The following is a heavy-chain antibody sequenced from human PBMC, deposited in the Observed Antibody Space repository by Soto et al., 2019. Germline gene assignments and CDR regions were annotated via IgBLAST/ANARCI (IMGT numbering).Heavy chain of an antibody. J-gene: IGHJ3*02. CDR3: AREGGSYDSGGYLIRGAFDI. D-gene: IGHD3-22*01. V-gene: IGHV4-31*03. CDR2: IYFRGNT. Sequence: ASETLSLTCIVSGDSISRIDYYWTWIRQHPEKGLEWIGNIYFRGNTYYSPSLESRLTISVDTSKNQFSLKLTSVTAADTAVYYCAREGGSYDSGGYLIRGAFDIWGQGTMVTVSS. CDR1: GDSISRIDYY.